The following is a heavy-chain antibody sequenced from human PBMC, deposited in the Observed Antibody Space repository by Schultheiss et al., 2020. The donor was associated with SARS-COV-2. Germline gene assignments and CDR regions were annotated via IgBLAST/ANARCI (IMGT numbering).Heavy chain of an antibody. J-gene: IGHJ6*02. V-gene: IGHV3-33*08. D-gene: IGHD6-19*01. CDR1: GFSFSSYV. Sequence: GGSLRLSCAASGFSFSSYVMHWVRQAPGKGLEWVAVIWYDGSNKYYADSVKGRFTISRDNSKNTLYLQMNSLRAEDTAVYYCARDISSGWIGLRYYYGMDVWGQGTTVTVSS. CDR3: ARDISSGWIGLRYYYGMDV. CDR2: IWYDGSNK.